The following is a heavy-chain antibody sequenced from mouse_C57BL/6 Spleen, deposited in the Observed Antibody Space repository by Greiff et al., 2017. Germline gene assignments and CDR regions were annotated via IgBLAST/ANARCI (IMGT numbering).Heavy chain of an antibody. CDR3: ARSEDYYAMDY. CDR2: INPSSGYT. Sequence: QVQLQQSGAELARPGASVKMSCKASGYTFTSYTMHWVQQRPGQGLEWIGYINPSSGYTKYNQKFKDKATLTADKSSSTAYMQLSSLTSEDSAVYYCARSEDYYAMDYWGQGTSVTVSS. CDR1: GYTFTSYT. J-gene: IGHJ4*01. V-gene: IGHV1-4*01.